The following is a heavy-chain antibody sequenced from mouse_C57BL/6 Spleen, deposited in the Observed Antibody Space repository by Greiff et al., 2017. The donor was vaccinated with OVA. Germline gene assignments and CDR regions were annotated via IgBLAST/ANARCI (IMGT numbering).Heavy chain of an antibody. D-gene: IGHD2-2*01. CDR1: GYTFTDYE. V-gene: IGHV1-15*01. J-gene: IGHJ2*01. CDR2: IDPETGGT. Sequence: QVHVKQSGAELVRPGASVTLSCKASGYTFTDYEMHWVKQTPVHGLEWIGAIDPETGGTAYNQKFKGKAILTADKSSSTAYMELRSLTSEDSAVYYCTRWRLRREYYFDYWGQGTTLTVSS. CDR3: TRWRLRREYYFDY.